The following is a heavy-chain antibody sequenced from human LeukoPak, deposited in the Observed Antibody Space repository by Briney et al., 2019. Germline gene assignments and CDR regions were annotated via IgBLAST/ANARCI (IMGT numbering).Heavy chain of an antibody. V-gene: IGHV3-23*01. CDR1: GFTFSSYA. CDR3: AKGGYSNGAYYYYYMDV. CDR2: ISGSGGST. Sequence: LPGGSLRLSCAASGFTFSSYAMSWVRQAPGKVLEWVSAISGSGGSTYYADSVKGRFTISRDNSKNTLDLQMNSLRAEDTALYYWAKGGYSNGAYYYYYMDVWGKGTTVTVSS. D-gene: IGHD4-11*01. J-gene: IGHJ6*03.